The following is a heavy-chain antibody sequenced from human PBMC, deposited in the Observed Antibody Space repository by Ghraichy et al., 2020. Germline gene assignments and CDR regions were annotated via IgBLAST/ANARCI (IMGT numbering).Heavy chain of an antibody. CDR3: ARVGDYYDSSGYPRSYWYFDL. CDR1: GGSISSGGYY. J-gene: IGHJ2*01. Sequence: TLSLTCTVSGGSISSGGYYWSWIRQHPGKGLEWIGYIYYSGSTYYNPSLKSRVTISVDTSKNQFSLKLSSVTAADTAVYYCARVGDYYDSSGYPRSYWYFDLWGRGTLVTVSS. V-gene: IGHV4-31*03. CDR2: IYYSGST. D-gene: IGHD3-22*01.